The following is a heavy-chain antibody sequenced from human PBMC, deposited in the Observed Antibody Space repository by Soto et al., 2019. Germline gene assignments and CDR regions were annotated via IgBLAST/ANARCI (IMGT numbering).Heavy chain of an antibody. CDR3: ARVRDTAMVAAYYYGMDV. CDR1: VYTFTSYY. D-gene: IGHD5-18*01. CDR2: INPSGGST. Sequence: EASAKVSCKASVYTFTSYYMHCVRQAHGQGLEWMGIINPSGGSTSYAQKFQGRVTMTRDTSTSTVYMELSSLRSEDTAVYYCARVRDTAMVAAYYYGMDVWGQGTTVTVSS. J-gene: IGHJ6*02. V-gene: IGHV1-46*01.